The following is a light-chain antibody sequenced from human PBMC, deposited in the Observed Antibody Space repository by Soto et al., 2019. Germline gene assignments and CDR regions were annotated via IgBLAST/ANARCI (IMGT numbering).Light chain of an antibody. CDR1: HSIGTY. J-gene: IGKJ1*01. Sequence: DIQMTQSPSSLSAFVGDIFSITFLASHSIGTYLNWYEQKPGKAPKILIYAASSLHGGVPSRFSGSGSGTIFTLTISSLQPEDVATYFCLQTYSPPWTFGQGTKVDIK. CDR3: LQTYSPPWT. V-gene: IGKV1-39*01. CDR2: AAS.